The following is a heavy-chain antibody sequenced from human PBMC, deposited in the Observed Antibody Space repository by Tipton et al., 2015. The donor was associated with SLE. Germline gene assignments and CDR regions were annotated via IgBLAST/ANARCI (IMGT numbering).Heavy chain of an antibody. D-gene: IGHD5-24*01. CDR2: VYYSGST. CDR1: GGSISSHY. V-gene: IGHV4-59*08. Sequence: LRLSCTVSGGSISSHYWSWIRQPPGKGLEWIGYVYYSGSTNYSPSLKSRVTISVDTSKNQFSLKLSSVTAADTAVYYCARRGSYMGPLQAWGQGTLVTVSS. J-gene: IGHJ5*02. CDR3: ARRGSYMGPLQA.